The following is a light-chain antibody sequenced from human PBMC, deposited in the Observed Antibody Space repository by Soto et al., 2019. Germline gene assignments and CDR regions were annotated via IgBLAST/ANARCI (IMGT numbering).Light chain of an antibody. CDR2: EGS. Sequence: QSALTQPASVSGSPGQSITISCTGTSSDVGSYNLVSWYQQHPGKAPKLMIYEGSKRPSGVSNRFSGSQSGNTASLTISGLQAEDEADYYCGSYAGSSPPPVVFGGGTKLTVL. CDR3: GSYAGSSPPPVV. CDR1: SSDVGSYNL. J-gene: IGLJ2*01. V-gene: IGLV2-23*01.